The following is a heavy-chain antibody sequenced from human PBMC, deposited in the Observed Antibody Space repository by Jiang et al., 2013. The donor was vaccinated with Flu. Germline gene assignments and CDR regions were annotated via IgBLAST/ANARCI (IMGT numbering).Heavy chain of an antibody. CDR1: GYTFTGYG. J-gene: IGHJ6*02. CDR3: ARDPGPAVAGRNYYYGMDV. CDR2: ISTYNDNT. V-gene: IGHV1-18*01. Sequence: GAEVKKPGASVKVSCKASGYTFTGYGISWVRQAPGQGLEWMGWISTYNDNTNYAQKLQGRVTMTTDTSTTTAYMELRSLRSDDTAVYYCARDPGPAVAGRNYYYGMDVWGQGTTVTVSS. D-gene: IGHD6-19*01.